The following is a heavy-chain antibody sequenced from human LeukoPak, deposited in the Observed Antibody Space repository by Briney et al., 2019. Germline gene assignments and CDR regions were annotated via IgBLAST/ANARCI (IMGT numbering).Heavy chain of an antibody. Sequence: ASVKVSCKASGYTFTGYHMHWVRQAPGQGLEWMGRINPNSGDTNYAQNFQGRVTMIRDTSISTAYMELSRLRSDDTAVYYCTRDYCSSTSCLFDYWGQGTLVTVS. D-gene: IGHD2-2*01. CDR1: GYTFTGYH. J-gene: IGHJ4*02. CDR3: TRDYCSSTSCLFDY. CDR2: INPNSGDT. V-gene: IGHV1-2*06.